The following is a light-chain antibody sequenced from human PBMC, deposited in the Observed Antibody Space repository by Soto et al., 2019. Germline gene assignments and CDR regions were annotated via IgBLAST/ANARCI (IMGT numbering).Light chain of an antibody. J-gene: IGKJ4*01. V-gene: IGKV1-33*01. CDR3: QEGSTLLT. Sequence: DIQMTQSPASLSASVGDRVTITCQASQDISNYLNWYQQKPGKAPKLLIYDASNLETGVPSRFSGSGSGTHFTLTISSLQPEDFATYYCQEGSTLLTFGGGTKVDIK. CDR2: DAS. CDR1: QDISNY.